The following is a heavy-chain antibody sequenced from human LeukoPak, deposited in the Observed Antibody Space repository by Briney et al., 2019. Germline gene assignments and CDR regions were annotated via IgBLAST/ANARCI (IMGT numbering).Heavy chain of an antibody. Sequence: GGSLRLSCAASGFTFSSYGMHWVRQAPGKGLEWVAVIWYDGSNKYYADSVKGRFTISRDNSKNTLYLQMNSLRAEDTAVYYCAETSYDYVWGSYRYNAFDIWGQGTMVTVSS. D-gene: IGHD3-16*02. CDR1: GFTFSSYG. CDR3: AETSYDYVWGSYRYNAFDI. J-gene: IGHJ3*02. CDR2: IWYDGSNK. V-gene: IGHV3-33*01.